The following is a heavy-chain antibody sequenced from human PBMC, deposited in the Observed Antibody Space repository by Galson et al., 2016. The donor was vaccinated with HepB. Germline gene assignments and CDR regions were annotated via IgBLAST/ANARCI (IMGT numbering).Heavy chain of an antibody. J-gene: IGHJ5*02. CDR3: ARSAYFKEWRDP. CDR2: IYYSGNT. Sequence: ETLSLTCTVSGGSMSTYYWSWIRQPPGKGLEWIAFIYYSGNTNYNPSLKSRVTISVDTSKNQFSLHLTSVTPEDTAIYYCARSAYFKEWRDPWGQGTPVTVSS. D-gene: IGHD2/OR15-2a*01. V-gene: IGHV4-59*12. CDR1: GGSMSTYY.